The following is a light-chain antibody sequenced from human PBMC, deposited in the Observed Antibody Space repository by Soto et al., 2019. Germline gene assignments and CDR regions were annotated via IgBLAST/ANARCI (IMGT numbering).Light chain of an antibody. CDR3: QQAYSFPIT. Sequence: EIVLTQSPGTLSLSPGERATLSCRASQSVSNNYLAWYQQKPGQAPRLLIYGASNRATGIPARFSGSGSGTDFTLSINSLQPEDFATYYCQQAYSFPITFGQGTRLEIK. CDR2: GAS. V-gene: IGKV3D-7*01. CDR1: QSVSNNY. J-gene: IGKJ5*01.